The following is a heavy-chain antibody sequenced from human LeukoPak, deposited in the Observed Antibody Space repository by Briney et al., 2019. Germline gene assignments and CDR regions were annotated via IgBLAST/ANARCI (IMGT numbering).Heavy chain of an antibody. CDR2: IIPIFGTA. J-gene: IGHJ6*03. CDR3: ARGAQEVRFLEWTDYYYMDV. Sequence: SVKVSCKASGGTFSSYAISWVRQAPGQGLEWMGGIIPIFGTANYAQKFQGRVTITTDESTSTAYMELSSLRSEDTAVYYCARGAQEVRFLEWTDYYYMDVWGKGTTVTVSS. CDR1: GGTFSSYA. D-gene: IGHD3-3*01. V-gene: IGHV1-69*05.